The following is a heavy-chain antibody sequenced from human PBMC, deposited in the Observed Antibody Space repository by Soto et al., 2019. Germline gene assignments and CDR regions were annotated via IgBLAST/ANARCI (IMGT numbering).Heavy chain of an antibody. Sequence: PGGSLRLSCAASGFTFSSYAMSWVRQAPGKGLEWVSAISGSGGSTYYAEYVKGRFTISRDNSKNKLYLQMNSLKTEDTAVYYCAKGIHYVSSGYYLGALRLVYGMDVWGQGTTVTVSS. CDR1: GFTFSSYA. CDR2: ISGSGGST. CDR3: AKGIHYVSSGYYLGALRLVYGMDV. V-gene: IGHV3-23*01. J-gene: IGHJ6*02. D-gene: IGHD3-22*01.